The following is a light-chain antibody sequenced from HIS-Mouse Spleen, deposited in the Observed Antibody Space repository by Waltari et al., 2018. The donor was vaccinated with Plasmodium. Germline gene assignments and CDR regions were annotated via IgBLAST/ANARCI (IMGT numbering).Light chain of an antibody. CDR1: QSVSSSY. Sequence: ELVLTQSPGTLSLSPGERATLSSRASQSVSSSYLAWYQQKPGQAPRLLIYGASSRATGIPDRFSGSGSGTDFTLTISRLEPEDFAVYYCQQYGSSPLTFGGGTKVEIK. CDR3: QQYGSSPLT. CDR2: GAS. V-gene: IGKV3-20*01. J-gene: IGKJ4*01.